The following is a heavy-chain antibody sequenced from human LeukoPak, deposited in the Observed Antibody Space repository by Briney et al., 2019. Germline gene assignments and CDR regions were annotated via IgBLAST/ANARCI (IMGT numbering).Heavy chain of an antibody. CDR2: MNPNSGNT. D-gene: IGHD3-9*01. CDR3: ASTNPKGVLTTVEDYYYYMDV. Sequence: VASVKVSCKASGYTFTSYDINWVRQATGQELEWMGWMNPNSGNTGYAQKFQGRVTMTRNTSISTAYMELSSLRSEDTAVYYCASTNPKGVLTTVEDYYYYMDVWGKGTTVTVS. J-gene: IGHJ6*03. V-gene: IGHV1-8*01. CDR1: GYTFTSYD.